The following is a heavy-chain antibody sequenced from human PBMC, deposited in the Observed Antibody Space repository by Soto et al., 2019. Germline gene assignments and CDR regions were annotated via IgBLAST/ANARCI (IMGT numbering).Heavy chain of an antibody. V-gene: IGHV3-7*01. CDR3: ARHRIAARCFDF. Sequence: EVQLVESGGGLVQPGGSLRLSCAASGFTFSSYWMSWVRQAPGKGLEWVANIKEDGSDKYYVDSVKGRFTISRDNAKNSLYLQMNSLRAEDTAVYYCARHRIAARCFDFWGQGTLVTVSS. D-gene: IGHD4-17*01. CDR2: IKEDGSDK. CDR1: GFTFSSYW. J-gene: IGHJ4*02.